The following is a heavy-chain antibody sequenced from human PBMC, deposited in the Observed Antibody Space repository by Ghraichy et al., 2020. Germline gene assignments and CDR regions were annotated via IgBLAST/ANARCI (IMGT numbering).Heavy chain of an antibody. V-gene: IGHV1-69*06. D-gene: IGHD1-20*01. CDR2: FIPIFGST. CDR3: AGTRAISGTYYYYYMDV. Sequence: SVKVSCKASGGFFSSYSISWVRQAPGLGLEWMGGFIPIFGSTNYAQKFQGRVTFTADRSTGTAYMELSSLRSEDTAVYYCAGTRAISGTYYYYYMDVWGKGTTVTVSS. J-gene: IGHJ6*03. CDR1: GGFFSSYS.